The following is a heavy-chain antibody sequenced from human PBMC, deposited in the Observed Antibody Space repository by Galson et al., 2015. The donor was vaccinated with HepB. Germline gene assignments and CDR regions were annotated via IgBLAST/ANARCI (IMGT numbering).Heavy chain of an antibody. CDR2: IWDDGSKK. CDR3: ARDRPLEYCSGNRCYYYYYHIDV. CDR1: GFTFSRYG. D-gene: IGHD2-15*01. Sequence: SLRLSCAASGFTFSRYGMHWVRQAPGKGLEWVAVIWDDGSKKYYADSVKGRFTISRDNSKNTLYLQMNSLRAEDTAVYYCARDRPLEYCSGNRCYYYYYHIDVWGKGTTVTVSS. J-gene: IGHJ6*03. V-gene: IGHV3-33*01.